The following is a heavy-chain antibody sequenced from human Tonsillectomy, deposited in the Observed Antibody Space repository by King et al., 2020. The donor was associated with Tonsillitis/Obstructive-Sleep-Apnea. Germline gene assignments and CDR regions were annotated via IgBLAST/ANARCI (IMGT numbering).Heavy chain of an antibody. CDR3: GRRRGGSSSCDP. J-gene: IGHJ5*02. CDR1: GGSISDSMYY. V-gene: IGHV4-39*02. D-gene: IGHD6-6*01. Sequence: QLQESGPGLVKPSETLSLTCTVSGGSISDSMYYWGWFRQPPGKGLEWIGMIYYSGSIYYIPSLKSRVIISVDTSKTYFSLKLSSVTAAGTAVYYCGRRRGGSSSCDPWGQGTLVTVSS. CDR2: IYYSGSI.